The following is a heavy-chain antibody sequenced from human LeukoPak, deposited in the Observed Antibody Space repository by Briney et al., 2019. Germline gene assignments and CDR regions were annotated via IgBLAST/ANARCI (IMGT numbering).Heavy chain of an antibody. CDR2: MYHSGTT. V-gene: IGHV4-4*07. Sequence: PSETLSLICTVSGGSMNTYYWTWIRQSAGKGLEWLGRMYHSGTTNYNSPLYNPSLSSRLTMSVDGAKNQFSLRLKSVTAADTAMYYCARLPNSGSYLGHLDIWGQGTLVTVSA. CDR3: ARLPNSGSYLGHLDI. D-gene: IGHD1-26*01. CDR1: GGSMNTYY. J-gene: IGHJ4*02.